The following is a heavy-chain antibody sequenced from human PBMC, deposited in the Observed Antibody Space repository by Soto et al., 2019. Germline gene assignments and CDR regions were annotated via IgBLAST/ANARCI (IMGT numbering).Heavy chain of an antibody. V-gene: IGHV3-66*01. CDR2: IYSGGST. D-gene: IGHD3-10*01. Sequence: PGGSLRLSCAASGFTVSSNYMSWVRQAPGKGLEWVSVIYSGGSTYYADSVKGRFTISRDNSKNTLYLQMNSLRAEDTAVYYCARDPPFYGSGRYLNSFDYWGQGTLVTVSS. J-gene: IGHJ4*02. CDR1: GFTVSSNY. CDR3: ARDPPFYGSGRYLNSFDY.